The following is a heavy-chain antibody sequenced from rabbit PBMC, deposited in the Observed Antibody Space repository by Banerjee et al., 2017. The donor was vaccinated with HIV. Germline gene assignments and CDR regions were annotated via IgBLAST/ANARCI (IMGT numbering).Heavy chain of an antibody. V-gene: IGHV1S43*01. Sequence: QEQLVESGGGLVQPGGSLKLSCKASGFDFSSSYWMSWVRQAPGKGLEWIADINTGSGSAYYATWVNGRFTISSHNAQNTVDLQMNSLTAADTATYFCARDLGYASSSGHCFIWALWGPGTLVTVS. D-gene: IGHD1-1*01. J-gene: IGHJ4*01. CDR3: ARDLGYASSSGHCFIWAL. CDR2: INTGSGSA. CDR1: GFDFSSSYW.